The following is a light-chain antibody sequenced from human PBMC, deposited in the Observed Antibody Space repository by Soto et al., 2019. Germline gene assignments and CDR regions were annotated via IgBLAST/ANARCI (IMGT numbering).Light chain of an antibody. CDR1: SSNIGAEYD. Sequence: LTQPPSVSGAPGQRVTISCSGSSSNIGAEYDVHWYQQLPGTAPKVLIYGNSNRPSGVPDRFSGSKSGTSASLAITGLQAADEADYYCQSYDISLNAWVFGGGTKLTVL. V-gene: IGLV1-40*01. CDR3: QSYDISLNAWV. CDR2: GNS. J-gene: IGLJ3*02.